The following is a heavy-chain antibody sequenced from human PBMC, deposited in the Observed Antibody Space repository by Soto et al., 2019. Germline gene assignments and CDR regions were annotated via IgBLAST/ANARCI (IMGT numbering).Heavy chain of an antibody. V-gene: IGHV1-18*01. Sequence: APVKVSSKASGYTFTSYGIGWVRQSPGQGLEWMGWISAYNGNTNYAQKLQGRVTMTTDTSTSTAYMELRSLRSDDTAVYYCARVPYSSSWQYFQQWGQGTLVTVPQ. J-gene: IGHJ1*01. D-gene: IGHD6-13*01. CDR3: ARVPYSSSWQYFQQ. CDR2: ISAYNGNT. CDR1: GYTFTSYG.